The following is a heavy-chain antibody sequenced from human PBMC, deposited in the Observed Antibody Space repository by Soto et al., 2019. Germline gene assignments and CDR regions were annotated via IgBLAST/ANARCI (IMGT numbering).Heavy chain of an antibody. D-gene: IGHD3-3*01. CDR2: IIPIFGTA. CDR1: GGTFSSYA. CDR3: ARGYYDFWSGYPRTDGMDV. V-gene: IGHV1-69*13. Sequence: SVKVSCKASGGTFSSYAISWVRQAPGQGLEWMGGIIPIFGTANYAQKFQGRVTITADESTSTAYMELSSLRSEDTAVYYCARGYYDFWSGYPRTDGMDVWGQGTTVTVSS. J-gene: IGHJ6*02.